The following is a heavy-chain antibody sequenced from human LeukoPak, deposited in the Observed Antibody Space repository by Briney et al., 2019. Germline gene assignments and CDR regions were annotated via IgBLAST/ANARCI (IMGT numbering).Heavy chain of an antibody. CDR1: GGPISTSTYY. J-gene: IGHJ1*01. Sequence: PSETLSLTCTVSGGPISTSTYYWGWIRQPPGKGLEWIGSIYYSGSTYYNPSLKSRVTISVDTSKTQFSLKLSSVTAADTAVYYCAGTNRWLVGRYFQHWGQGTLVTVSS. CDR3: AGTNRWLVGRYFQH. D-gene: IGHD6-19*01. V-gene: IGHV4-39*01. CDR2: IYYSGST.